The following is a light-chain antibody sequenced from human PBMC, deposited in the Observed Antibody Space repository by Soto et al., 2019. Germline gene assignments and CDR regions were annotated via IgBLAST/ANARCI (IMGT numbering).Light chain of an antibody. CDR1: TFNIGIND. V-gene: IGLV1-47*01. CDR2: RNS. CDR3: ATWDERLRTWL. Sequence: QSVLTQPPSASGTPGQRVTISCSGGTFNIGINDVYWYQQLPGTAPKLLIYRNSRRPSGVPDRFSGSRSGTSGSLAISGLRSEDEGDYYCATWDERLRTWLFGGGTKLTVL. J-gene: IGLJ3*02.